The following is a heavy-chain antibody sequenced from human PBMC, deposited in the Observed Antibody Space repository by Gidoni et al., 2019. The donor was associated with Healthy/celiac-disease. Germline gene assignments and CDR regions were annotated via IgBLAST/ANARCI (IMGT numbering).Heavy chain of an antibody. Sequence: QLQLQESGPGLVTPSETLSLTCPVSVGSISSSRYYLGWIRQPPGKGLEWIGSIYYSGSTYYNPSLKSRVTISVDTSKNQFSLKLSSVTAADTAVYYCARHLDSVVVPAAISAFDYWGQGTLVTVSS. CDR2: IYYSGST. CDR1: VGSISSSRYY. J-gene: IGHJ4*02. D-gene: IGHD2-2*03. V-gene: IGHV4-39*01. CDR3: ARHLDSVVVPAAISAFDY.